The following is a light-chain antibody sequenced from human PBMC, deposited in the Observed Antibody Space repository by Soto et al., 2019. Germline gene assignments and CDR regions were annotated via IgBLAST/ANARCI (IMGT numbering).Light chain of an antibody. CDR2: GAS. CDR3: QHRGRWPRT. CDR1: ESVNDY. J-gene: IGKJ2*01. V-gene: IGKV3-11*01. Sequence: EIVLTQSPATLSLSPGERATLSCRASESVNDYLAWYQQKPGQAPRLLIYGASNRATGIPVMFSGSGSGTDFTLTISSLEPEDFAVYYCQHRGRWPRTFGQGTKLEI.